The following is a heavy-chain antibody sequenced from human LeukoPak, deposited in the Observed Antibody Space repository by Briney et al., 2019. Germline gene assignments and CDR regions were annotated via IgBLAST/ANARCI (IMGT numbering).Heavy chain of an antibody. CDR2: INPNSGGT. V-gene: IGHV1-2*02. CDR3: ARSGRGTYYYFDL. D-gene: IGHD5-12*01. Sequence: ASVKVSCKASGYTFIGYYMHWVRQAPGQGLEWMGWINPNSGGTNYAQKFQGRVTMTKDTSISTAYMELSRLRSDDTAVYYCARSGRGTYYYFDLWGQGTLVTVSS. J-gene: IGHJ4*02. CDR1: GYTFIGYY.